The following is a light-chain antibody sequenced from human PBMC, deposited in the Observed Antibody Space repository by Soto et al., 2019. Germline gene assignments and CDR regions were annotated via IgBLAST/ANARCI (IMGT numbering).Light chain of an antibody. CDR2: GAS. CDR3: HLWKT. V-gene: IGKV3-20*01. CDR1: QSVSSSY. Sequence: EIVLTQSPGTLSLSPGERATLSCRASQSVSSSYLAWYQQKPGQAPRLLIYGASSRATGIPDRFSGSGSGTDFTLTISRLEPEDFAVYYCHLWKTFGQGTKVEIK. J-gene: IGKJ1*01.